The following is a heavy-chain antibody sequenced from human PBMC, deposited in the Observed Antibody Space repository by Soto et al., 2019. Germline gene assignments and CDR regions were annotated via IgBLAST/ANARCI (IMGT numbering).Heavy chain of an antibody. Sequence: PGESLKISCTGSGYSFTSYWIGWVRQMPGKGLEWMGIIYPGDSDTRYSPSFQGQVTISADKSISTAYLQWSSLKASDTAMYYCARRADSSGSNDAFDIWGQGTMVTVSS. CDR1: GYSFTSYW. CDR2: IYPGDSDT. CDR3: ARRADSSGSNDAFDI. D-gene: IGHD3-22*01. J-gene: IGHJ3*02. V-gene: IGHV5-51*01.